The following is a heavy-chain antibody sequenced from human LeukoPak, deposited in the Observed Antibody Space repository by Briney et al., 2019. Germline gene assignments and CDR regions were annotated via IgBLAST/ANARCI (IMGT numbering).Heavy chain of an antibody. V-gene: IGHV3-11*04. CDR3: ARSTGRTSVNNDY. J-gene: IGHJ4*02. D-gene: IGHD1-14*01. Sequence: GGSLRLSCAASGFTFSDYYMSWIRQAPGKGLEWVSYISSSGSTIYYADSVKGRFTISRDNAKNTLYLQMNSLRAEDTAVCYCARSTGRTSVNNDYWGQGTLVTASS. CDR1: GFTFSDYY. CDR2: ISSSGSTI.